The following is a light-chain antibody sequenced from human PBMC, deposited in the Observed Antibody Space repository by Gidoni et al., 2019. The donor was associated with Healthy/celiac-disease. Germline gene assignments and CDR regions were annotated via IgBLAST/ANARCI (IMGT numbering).Light chain of an antibody. Sequence: ELVLTQSPGTLSLSPGERATLSCRASQSVSSSYLAWYQQKPGQAPRLLIYGASSRATGIPDRFSGSGSGTDFTLTISRLEPEDFAVYYCQQYGSYFXGXTKVEIK. CDR1: QSVSSSY. CDR2: GAS. J-gene: IGKJ4*01. V-gene: IGKV3-20*01. CDR3: QQYGSY.